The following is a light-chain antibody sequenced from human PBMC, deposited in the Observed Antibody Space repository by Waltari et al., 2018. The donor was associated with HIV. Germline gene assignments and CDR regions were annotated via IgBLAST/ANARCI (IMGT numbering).Light chain of an antibody. CDR2: RNN. J-gene: IGLJ3*02. CDR1: SSNIGSNY. Sequence: QSVLTQPPSASGTPGQSVPLSCSGSSSNIGSNYVYWYQKLHVTAPKPLIYRNNQRPSGVPDRCSGFKSGTSASLAISGLRSEDEADYYCAAWDDNLSGWVFGGGSKLTIL. CDR3: AAWDDNLSGWV. V-gene: IGLV1-47*01.